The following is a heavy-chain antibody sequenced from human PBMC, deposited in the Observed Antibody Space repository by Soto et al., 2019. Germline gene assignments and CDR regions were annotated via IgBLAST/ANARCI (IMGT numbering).Heavy chain of an antibody. Sequence: QMRLVESGGGVVQAGTSLRLSCLASGFTFSSYGFHWVRQRPGKGLEWVAVISNDGQSEYYSESVKGRFSVAREMPGNVVYLQMNSLRVDDSAVYFCAKEGPGGGRHFYYGMDVWGQGTTVTVS. CDR3: AKEGPGGGRHFYYGMDV. D-gene: IGHD1-26*01. J-gene: IGHJ6*02. V-gene: IGHV3-30*18. CDR1: GFTFSSYG. CDR2: ISNDGQSE.